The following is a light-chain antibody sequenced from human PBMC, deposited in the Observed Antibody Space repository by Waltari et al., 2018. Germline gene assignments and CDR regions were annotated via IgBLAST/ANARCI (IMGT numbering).Light chain of an antibody. V-gene: IGKV3-15*01. CDR3: QQSFSSPWT. CDR1: QSVSSN. Sequence: EIVMTQSPATLSVSPGERATLSCRASQSVSSNLAWYQQKPGQAPRLLIYGASTRATGIPARFSGSGSGTEFTLTISSLQSEDFATYYCQQSFSSPWTFGPGTKV. J-gene: IGKJ1*01. CDR2: GAS.